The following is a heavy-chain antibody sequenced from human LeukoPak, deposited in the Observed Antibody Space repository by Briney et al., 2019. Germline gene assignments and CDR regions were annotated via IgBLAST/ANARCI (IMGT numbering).Heavy chain of an antibody. CDR1: XXSFSGYY. D-gene: IGHD3-10*01. V-gene: IGHV4-34*01. CDR3: ARGRYYYGSGSYHSYYYYYYMDV. J-gene: IGHJ6*03. Sequence: SEXLSLTCAXYXXSFSGYYWSWIRQPPGKGLEWIGEINHSGSTNYNPSLKSRVTISVDTSKNQFSLKLSSVTAADTAVYYCARGRYYYGSGSYHSYYYYYYMDVWGKGTTVTVSS. CDR2: INHSGST.